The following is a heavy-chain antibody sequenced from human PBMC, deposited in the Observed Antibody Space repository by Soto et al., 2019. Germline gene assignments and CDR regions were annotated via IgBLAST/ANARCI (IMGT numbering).Heavy chain of an antibody. CDR3: ARETVVTARTPVWDY. V-gene: IGHV3-30-3*01. CDR1: GFTFSSYA. J-gene: IGHJ4*02. Sequence: QVQLVESGGGVVQPGRSLRLSCAASGFTFSSYAMHWVRQAPGKGLEWVAVISYDGSNKYYADSVKGRFTISGDNSKNTLYLQMNSLRAEDTAVYYCARETVVTARTPVWDYWGQGTLVTVSS. D-gene: IGHD2-21*02. CDR2: ISYDGSNK.